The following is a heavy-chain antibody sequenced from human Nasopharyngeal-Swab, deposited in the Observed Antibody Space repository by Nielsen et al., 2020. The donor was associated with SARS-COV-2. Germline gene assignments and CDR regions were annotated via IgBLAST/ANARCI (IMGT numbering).Heavy chain of an antibody. CDR3: ARHRYGGNLLDAFDI. J-gene: IGHJ3*02. V-gene: IGHV4-59*08. CDR1: GDSISRSY. D-gene: IGHD4-23*01. Sequence: SETLSLTCTVSGDSISRSYWSWIRQPPGKGLEWIGFVFYTGNTNYNPSLKSRVTMSLDTSKNQFSLKLSSVTAADTAVFYCARHRYGGNLLDAFDIWGQGTMVTVSS. CDR2: VFYTGNT.